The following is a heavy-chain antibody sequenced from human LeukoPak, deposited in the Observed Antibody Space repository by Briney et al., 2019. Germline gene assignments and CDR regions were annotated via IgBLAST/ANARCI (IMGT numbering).Heavy chain of an antibody. D-gene: IGHD1-14*01. J-gene: IGHJ4*02. CDR2: ISSNGGSS. Sequence: GGSLRLSCSASGFTFTAYAMYWVRQAPEKGLEYVSGISSNGGSSFYADSVKGRFTISRDNSKNTLYLQMSSLRAEDTAVYYCVKITSGTGRDCWGQGIRLTVSS. CDR3: VKITSGTGRDC. CDR1: GFTFTAYA. V-gene: IGHV3-64D*09.